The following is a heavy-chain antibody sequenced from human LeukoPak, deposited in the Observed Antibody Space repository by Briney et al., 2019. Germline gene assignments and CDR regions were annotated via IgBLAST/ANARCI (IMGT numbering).Heavy chain of an antibody. J-gene: IGHJ6*02. CDR2: INPDGSEK. V-gene: IGHV3-7*02. D-gene: IGHD3-10*01. CDR1: GFTFSRFW. CDR3: ARGRYYGSGREYGMDV. Sequence: GSLRLSCAASGFTFSRFWMSWVRQAPGKGLEWVANINPDGSEKYYVDSVKGRFTISRDNAKNSLYLQMNSLRAEDTAVYYCARGRYYGSGREYGMDVWGQGTTVTVSS.